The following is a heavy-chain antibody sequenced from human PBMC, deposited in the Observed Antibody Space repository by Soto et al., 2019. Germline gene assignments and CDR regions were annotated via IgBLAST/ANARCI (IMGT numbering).Heavy chain of an antibody. CDR2: ISYDGTNK. D-gene: IGHD6-19*01. CDR1: GFMFSAYA. CDR3: ARVPSPYTSGWYGVDF. V-gene: IGHV3-30*04. Sequence: QVQLVESGGGVVQPGRSLRLSCAASGFMFSAYAMLWVRQAPGKGLEWVAAISYDGTNKYYADSVKRRFTISRENSKNTLFVHMNSLRAEDTAVYYCARVPSPYTSGWYGVDFWCHGTLVTVSS. J-gene: IGHJ4*01.